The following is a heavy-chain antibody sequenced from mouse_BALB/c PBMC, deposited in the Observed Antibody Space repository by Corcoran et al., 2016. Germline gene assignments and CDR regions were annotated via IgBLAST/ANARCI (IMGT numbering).Heavy chain of an antibody. CDR1: GYTFTSYV. J-gene: IGHJ3*01. V-gene: IGHV1S136*01. CDR2: INPYNDGT. Sequence: EVQLQQSGPELVKPGASVKMSCKASGYTFTSYVMHWVKQKPGQGLEWIGYINPYNDGTKYNEKFKGKATLTSDKSSSTAYMELSSLTSEDSAVYYCARGPSTMITAWFAYWGQGTLVTVSA. D-gene: IGHD2-4*01. CDR3: ARGPSTMITAWFAY.